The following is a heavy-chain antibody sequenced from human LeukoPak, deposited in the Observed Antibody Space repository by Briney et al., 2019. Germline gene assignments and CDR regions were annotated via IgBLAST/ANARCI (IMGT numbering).Heavy chain of an antibody. CDR1: VYTFSVYY. V-gene: IGHV1-2*02. CDR3: ASDRDAGTLVV. CDR2: INPNSGGT. Sequence: GASVKVSLTSTVYTFSVYYIYWVRQAPGQGLEWMGWINPNSGGTNYAQKFQGRVTMTRDTSLSTAYMELSRLRSDDTAVYYCASDRDAGTLVVSAQKPMVTVSS. J-gene: IGHJ3*01. D-gene: IGHD1-14*01.